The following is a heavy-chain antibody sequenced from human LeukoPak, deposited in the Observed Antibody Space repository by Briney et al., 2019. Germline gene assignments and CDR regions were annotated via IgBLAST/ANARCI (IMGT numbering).Heavy chain of an antibody. CDR2: ISYDGSNK. CDR1: GFTFSSYG. Sequence: PGGSLRLSCAASGFTFSSYGMHWVRQAPGKGLEWVAVISYDGSNKYYADSVKGRFTISRDNSKNTLYLQMNSLRAEDTAVYYCANSYYGPFDYWGQGTLVTVSS. V-gene: IGHV3-30*18. CDR3: ANSYYGPFDY. J-gene: IGHJ4*02. D-gene: IGHD3-10*01.